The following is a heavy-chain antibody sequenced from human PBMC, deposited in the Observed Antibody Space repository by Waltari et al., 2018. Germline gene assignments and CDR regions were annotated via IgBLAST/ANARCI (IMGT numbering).Heavy chain of an antibody. CDR1: GYSFPNYW. J-gene: IGHJ2*01. CDR2: IYPGDSNT. CDR3: ARQRGSSLYLYFDL. V-gene: IGHV5-51*01. D-gene: IGHD3-16*01. Sequence: EVKKPGESLTISCKASGYSFPNYWIGWVRQMPGKGLEWMGIIYPGDSNTRYNPSFQGQVTISADKSISTAYLQWSSLKASDTAIYYCARQRGSSLYLYFDLWGRGTLVTVSS.